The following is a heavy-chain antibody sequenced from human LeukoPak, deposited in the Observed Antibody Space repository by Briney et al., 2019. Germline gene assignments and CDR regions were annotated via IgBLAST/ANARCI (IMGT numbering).Heavy chain of an antibody. V-gene: IGHV4-59*01. Sequence: SETLSLTCTVSGGSISSYYWSWIRQPPGKGLEWIGYIYYSGSTNYNPSLKSRVTISVDTSKNRFSLKLSSVTAADTAVYYCARVPAARFEVAFDIWGQGTMVTVSS. CDR1: GGSISSYY. CDR3: ARVPAARFEVAFDI. D-gene: IGHD2-2*01. J-gene: IGHJ3*02. CDR2: IYYSGST.